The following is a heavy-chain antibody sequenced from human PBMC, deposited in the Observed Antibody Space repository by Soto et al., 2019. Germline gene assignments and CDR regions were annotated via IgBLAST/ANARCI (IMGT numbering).Heavy chain of an antibody. Sequence: EVQLVESGGGLFQPGGYLRLSCEASGFTFRSYWMSWVRQAPGKGLEWVANIKGDGSGTYYVDSMRGRFTISRDNAKNSLYLQINTLRAEDTAVYFCASEDTVATLRFWGQGTLVTVSS. D-gene: IGHD2-21*02. CDR3: ASEDTVATLRF. CDR1: GFTFRSYW. J-gene: IGHJ4*02. V-gene: IGHV3-7*03. CDR2: IKGDGSGT.